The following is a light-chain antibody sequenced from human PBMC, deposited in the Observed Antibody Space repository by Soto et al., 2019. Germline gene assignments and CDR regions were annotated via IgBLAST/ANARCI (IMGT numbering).Light chain of an antibody. Sequence: QSALTQPRSVSGSPEQSVTISSTGTSSDVGTYDYVSWYQQHPGKAPKLIIYDVSERPSGVPDRFSGSKSGNTASLTISGLQAEDEADYYCCAYAGSYTLLFGGGTKVTVL. CDR3: CAYAGSYTLL. J-gene: IGLJ2*01. CDR1: SSDVGTYDY. CDR2: DVS. V-gene: IGLV2-11*01.